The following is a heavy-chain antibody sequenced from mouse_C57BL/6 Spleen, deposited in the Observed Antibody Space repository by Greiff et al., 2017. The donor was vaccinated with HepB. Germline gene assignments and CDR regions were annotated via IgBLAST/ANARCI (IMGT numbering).Heavy chain of an antibody. D-gene: IGHD3-2*02. CDR1: GFTFSSYA. V-gene: IGHV5-4*01. Sequence: EVKLMESGGGLVKPGGSLKLSCAASGFTFSSYAMSWVRQTPEKRLEWVATISDGGSYTYYPDNVKGRFTIYRDNAKNNLYLQMSHLKSEDTAMYYCARDPGLWYFDVWGTGTTVTVSS. CDR2: ISDGGSYT. CDR3: ARDPGLWYFDV. J-gene: IGHJ1*03.